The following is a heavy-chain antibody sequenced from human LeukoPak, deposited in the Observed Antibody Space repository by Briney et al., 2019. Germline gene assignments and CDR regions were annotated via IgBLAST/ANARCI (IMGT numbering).Heavy chain of an antibody. CDR3: SRYWESYFHY. D-gene: IGHD3-16*01. V-gene: IGHV3-30*04. CDR2: ISYEGSNK. Sequence: GGSLRLSCAASGFTFSSYAMQWVRQAPGKGRGGVAVISYEGSNKYYADSVKGRFTIWRDKYKNSLYLQINRLRAEDTAVYYCSRYWESYFHYWGQGPLVTLSS. J-gene: IGHJ4*02. CDR1: GFTFSSYA.